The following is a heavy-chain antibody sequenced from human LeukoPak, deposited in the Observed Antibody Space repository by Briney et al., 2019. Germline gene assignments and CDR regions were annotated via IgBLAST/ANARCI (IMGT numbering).Heavy chain of an antibody. V-gene: IGHV3-23*01. J-gene: IGHJ4*02. CDR1: GFTFSSYA. CDR2: ISGSGGST. Sequence: GGSLRLSCAASGFTFSSYAMSWVRQAPGKGLEWVSAISGSGGSTYYADSVKGRFTISRDNSKNTLYLQMNSLRAEDTAVYYCAKDGKSKEQWLDGGDYWGQGTLVTVSS. D-gene: IGHD6-19*01. CDR3: AKDGKSKEQWLDGGDY.